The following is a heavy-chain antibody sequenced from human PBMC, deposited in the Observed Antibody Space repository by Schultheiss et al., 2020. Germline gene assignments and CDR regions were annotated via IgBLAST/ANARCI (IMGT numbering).Heavy chain of an antibody. V-gene: IGHV3-74*01. CDR2: INSDGSST. D-gene: IGHD2-2*01. CDR1: GFTFDDYA. Sequence: GGSLRLSCAASGFTFDDYAMHWVRQAPGKGLVWVSRINSDGSSTSYADSVKGRFTISRDNAKNSLYLQMNSLRAEDTAVYYCARVYCSSTSCPYYYYYGMDVWGQGTTVTVSS. J-gene: IGHJ6*02. CDR3: ARVYCSSTSCPYYYYYGMDV.